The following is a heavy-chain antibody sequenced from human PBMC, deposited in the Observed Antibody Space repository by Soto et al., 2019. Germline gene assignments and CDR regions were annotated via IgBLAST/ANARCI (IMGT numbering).Heavy chain of an antibody. J-gene: IGHJ4*02. D-gene: IGHD3-22*01. CDR3: ARALSNYYYDSSGYYGP. CDR2: INPNSGGT. CDR1: GYTFTGYY. V-gene: IGHV1-2*02. Sequence: ASVKVSCKASGYTFTGYYMHWVRQAPGQGLEWMGWINPNSGGTNYAQKSQGRVTMTRDTSISTAYMELSRLRSDDTAVYYCARALSNYYYDSSGYYGPWGQGTLVTVSS.